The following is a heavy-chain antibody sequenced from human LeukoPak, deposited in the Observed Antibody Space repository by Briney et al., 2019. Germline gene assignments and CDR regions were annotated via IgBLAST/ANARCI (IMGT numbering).Heavy chain of an antibody. J-gene: IGHJ5*02. CDR3: ARDLYCSSTSCYRGLWFDP. CDR2: INAGNGNT. V-gene: IGHV1-3*01. D-gene: IGHD2-2*01. CDR1: GYTFTSYA. Sequence: ASVKVSCTASGYTFTSYAMHWVRQAPGQRLEWMGWINAGNGNTKYSQKFQGRVTITRDTSASTAYMELSSLRSEDTAVYYCARDLYCSSTSCYRGLWFDPWGQGTLVTVSS.